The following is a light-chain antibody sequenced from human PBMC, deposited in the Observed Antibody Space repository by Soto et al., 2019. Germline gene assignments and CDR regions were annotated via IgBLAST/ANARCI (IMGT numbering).Light chain of an antibody. CDR3: HQYGSSPQT. CDR1: QSISSSS. V-gene: IGKV3-20*01. J-gene: IGKJ1*01. Sequence: EIVLTQSPGTLSLSPGERATLSCRASQSISSSSLAWYQQKPGQAPRLLIYGASSRATGIPDRFSGSGSGTDFTLTISRLEPEDFAVYYCHQYGSSPQTFGQGTKVEIK. CDR2: GAS.